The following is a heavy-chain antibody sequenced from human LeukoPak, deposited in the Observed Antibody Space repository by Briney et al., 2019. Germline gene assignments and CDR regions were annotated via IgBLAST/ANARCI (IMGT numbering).Heavy chain of an antibody. Sequence: PSETLSLTCAVYGGSFSGYCWSWIRQPPGKGLEWIGEINHSGSTNYNPSLKSRVTISVDTSKNQFSLKLSSVTAADTAVYYCASLNCGGDCSQWGQGTLVTVSS. D-gene: IGHD2-21*02. CDR2: INHSGST. V-gene: IGHV4-34*01. CDR3: ASLNCGGDCSQ. CDR1: GGSFSGYC. J-gene: IGHJ4*02.